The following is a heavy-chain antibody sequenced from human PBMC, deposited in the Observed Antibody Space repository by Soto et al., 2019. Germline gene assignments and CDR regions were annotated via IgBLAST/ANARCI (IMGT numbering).Heavy chain of an antibody. CDR3: AKVVRYFDWLFDDAFDI. V-gene: IGHV3-48*01. J-gene: IGHJ3*02. CDR1: GFTFSSYS. Sequence: GGSLRLSCAASGFTFSSYSMNWVRQAPGKGLEWVSYISSSSSTIYYADSVKGRFTISRENAKNSLYLQMNSLRAEDTAVYYCAKVVRYFDWLFDDAFDIWGQGTMVTVSS. D-gene: IGHD3-9*01. CDR2: ISSSSSTI.